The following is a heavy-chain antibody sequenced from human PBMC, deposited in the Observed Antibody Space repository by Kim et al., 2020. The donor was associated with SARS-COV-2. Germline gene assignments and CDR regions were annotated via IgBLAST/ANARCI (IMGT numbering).Heavy chain of an antibody. J-gene: IGHJ6*02. D-gene: IGHD6-19*01. V-gene: IGHV3-11*06. CDR3: ARDLRSSGWYVSVYYYYGMDV. Sequence: RFTISRDNAKNSLYLQMNSLRAEDTAVYYCARDLRSSGWYVSVYYYYGMDVWGQGTTVTVSS.